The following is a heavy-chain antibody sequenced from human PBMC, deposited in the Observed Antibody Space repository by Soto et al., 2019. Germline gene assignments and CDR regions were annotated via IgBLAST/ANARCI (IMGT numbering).Heavy chain of an antibody. CDR3: ARVRGFYYYYGMDV. D-gene: IGHD3-10*01. CDR1: GYTFTSYD. J-gene: IGHJ6*02. V-gene: IGHV1-8*01. Sequence: QVQLLQSGAEVKKPGASVKVSCKASGYTFTSYDINWVRQATGQGLEWMGWMNPNSGNTGYAQKFQGRVTMTRNTSISTAYMELSSLRSEDTAVYYCARVRGFYYYYGMDVWGQGTTVTVSS. CDR2: MNPNSGNT.